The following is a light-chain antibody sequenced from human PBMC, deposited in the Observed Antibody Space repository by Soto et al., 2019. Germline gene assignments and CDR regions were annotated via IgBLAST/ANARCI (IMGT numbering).Light chain of an antibody. V-gene: IGLV2-14*03. J-gene: IGLJ1*01. Sequence: QSVLTQPASVSGSPGQSITISCTGTSSDVGGYNSVSWYQLHPGKAPKLMIYDVSNRPSGVSNRFSGSKSGNTASLTISGLQAEDEADYYCNSYTSGYYVFGTGTKVTVL. CDR2: DVS. CDR3: NSYTSGYYV. CDR1: SSDVGGYNS.